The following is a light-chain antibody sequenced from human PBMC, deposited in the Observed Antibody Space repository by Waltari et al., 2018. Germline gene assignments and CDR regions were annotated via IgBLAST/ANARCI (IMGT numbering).Light chain of an antibody. J-gene: IGLJ3*02. CDR3: AAWDERLSGWV. V-gene: IGLV1-44*01. CDR2: NKN. CDR1: SSNTGPNL. Sequence: QSELTQPPSASGPPGQGVSISCSGSSSNTGPNLVQGYQQLPGTAPKLLIFNKNRRPAGVPDRFSGSKSGTSASLAISGLQSEGEAEYFCAAWDERLSGWVFGGGTKLTVL.